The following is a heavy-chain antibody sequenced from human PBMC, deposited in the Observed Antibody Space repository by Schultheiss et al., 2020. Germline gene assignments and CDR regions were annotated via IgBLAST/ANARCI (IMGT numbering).Heavy chain of an antibody. CDR1: GGSISSSSYY. J-gene: IGHJ4*02. V-gene: IGHV4-31*03. Sequence: SETLSLTCTVSGGSISSSSYYWGWIRQPPGKGLEWIGYIYYSGSTYYNPSLKSRVTISVDTSKNQFSLKLSSVTAADTAVYYCARLPTVWGSYRYYFDYWGQGTLVTVSS. D-gene: IGHD3-16*02. CDR2: IYYSGST. CDR3: ARLPTVWGSYRYYFDY.